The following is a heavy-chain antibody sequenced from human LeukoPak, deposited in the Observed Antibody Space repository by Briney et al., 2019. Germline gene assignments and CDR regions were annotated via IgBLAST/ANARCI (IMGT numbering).Heavy chain of an antibody. D-gene: IGHD6-13*01. CDR3: AGGSLAAAGSFDY. V-gene: IGHV1-2*02. J-gene: IGHJ4*02. CDR2: INPNSGGT. CDR1: GYTFTVYY. Sequence: GASVTVSYRASGYTFTVYYMHWVPHPPAQGREEMVWINPNSGGTNYAQKFQGRVTMTRDTSISTAYMELSRLRSAGTAVYYCAGGSLAAAGSFDYWGEGSLVTVTS.